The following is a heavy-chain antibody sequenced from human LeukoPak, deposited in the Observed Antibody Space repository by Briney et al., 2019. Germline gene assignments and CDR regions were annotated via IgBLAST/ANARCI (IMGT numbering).Heavy chain of an antibody. D-gene: IGHD3-3*01. V-gene: IGHV3-21*01. CDR3: ARGPIFGVVIAYYYYGMDV. Sequence: GGSLRLSCAASGFTFSNAWMNWVRQAPGKGLEWVSSISSSSSYIYYADSVKGRFTISRDNAKNSLYLQMNSLRAEDTAVYYCARGPIFGVVIAYYYYGMDVWGQGTTVTVSS. J-gene: IGHJ6*02. CDR1: GFTFSNAW. CDR2: ISSSSSYI.